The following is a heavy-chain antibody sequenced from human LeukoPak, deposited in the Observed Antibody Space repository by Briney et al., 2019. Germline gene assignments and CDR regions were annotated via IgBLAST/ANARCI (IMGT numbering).Heavy chain of an antibody. V-gene: IGHV1-2*04. CDR3: ARESLRYGAFDI. Sequence: ASVKVSCKASGYTFTGYYMHWVRQAPGQGLEWMGWINPNSGGTNYAQKLQGWVTMTRDTSISTAYMELSRLRSDDTAVYYCARESLRYGAFDIWGQGTMVTVSS. CDR1: GYTFTGYY. J-gene: IGHJ3*02. CDR2: INPNSGGT. D-gene: IGHD3-16*01.